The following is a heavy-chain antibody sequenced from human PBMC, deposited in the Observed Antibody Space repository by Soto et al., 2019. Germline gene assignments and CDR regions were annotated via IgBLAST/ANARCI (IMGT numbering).Heavy chain of an antibody. CDR2: INPSGGNT. D-gene: IGHD6-13*01. J-gene: IGHJ4*02. Sequence: ASVKVSCKASGYTFTSYYMHWVRQAPGQGLEWMGIINPSGGNTNYAQKFQERVTITRDMSTSTAYMELSSLRSEDTAVYYCAADPSVPSSFSSSWSHPAMYYFDYWGQGTLVTVSS. CDR3: AADPSVPSSFSSSWSHPAMYYFDY. V-gene: IGHV1-46*01. CDR1: GYTFTSYY.